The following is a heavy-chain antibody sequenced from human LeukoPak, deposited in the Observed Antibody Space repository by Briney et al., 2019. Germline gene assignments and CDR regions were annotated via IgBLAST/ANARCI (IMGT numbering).Heavy chain of an antibody. V-gene: IGHV3-64*01. D-gene: IGHD4-17*01. CDR2: ISSNGGST. Sequence: PGGSLRLSCAASGFAFSSYAMHWVRQAPGKGLEYVSAISSNGGSTYYANSVKGRFTISRDNSKNTLYLQMGSLRAEDMAVYYCAREVDYGDSRAFDIWGQGTVVTVSS. CDR3: AREVDYGDSRAFDI. CDR1: GFAFSSYA. J-gene: IGHJ3*02.